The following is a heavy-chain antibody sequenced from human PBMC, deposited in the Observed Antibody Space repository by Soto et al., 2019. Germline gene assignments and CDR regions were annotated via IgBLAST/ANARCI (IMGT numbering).Heavy chain of an antibody. J-gene: IGHJ6*02. D-gene: IGHD3-22*01. V-gene: IGHV3-30*18. CDR1: GFTFSSYG. Sequence: HPGGSLRLSCAASGFTFSSYGMHWVRQAPGKGLEWVAVISYDGSNKYYADSVKGRFTISRDNSKNTLYLQMNSLRAEDTAVYYCAKDTCYYDSSGYYCISGMDVWGQGTTVTVSS. CDR2: ISYDGSNK. CDR3: AKDTCYYDSSGYYCISGMDV.